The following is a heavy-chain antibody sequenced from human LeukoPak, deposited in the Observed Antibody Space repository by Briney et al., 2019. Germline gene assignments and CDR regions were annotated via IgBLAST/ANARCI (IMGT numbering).Heavy chain of an antibody. CDR2: ISSSSSYI. CDR1: GFTFSSYS. V-gene: IGHV3-21*01. Sequence: GGSLRLSCAAPGFTFSSYSMNWVRQAPGKGLEWVSSISSSSSYIYYADSVKGRFTISRDNAKNSLYLQMNSLRAEDTAVYYCARDVGGAGSYWGQGTLVTVSS. CDR3: ARDVGGAGSY. J-gene: IGHJ4*02. D-gene: IGHD3-10*01.